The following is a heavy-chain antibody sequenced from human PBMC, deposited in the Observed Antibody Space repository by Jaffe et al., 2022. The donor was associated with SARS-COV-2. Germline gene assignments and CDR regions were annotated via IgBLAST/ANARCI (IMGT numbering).Heavy chain of an antibody. CDR2: IKRDGSEK. J-gene: IGHJ4*02. V-gene: IGHV3-7*01. CDR3: ASGDQFDF. CDR1: GFSSGIYW. D-gene: IGHD2-2*01. Sequence: EVRLVESGGGLVQPGGSLRLSCAASGFSSGIYWMNWLRQAPGKGLEWVASIKRDGSEKSYAVSVKGRFTVSRDNAKNSLYMQMNSLRAEDTAVYYCASGDQFDFWGQGTLVTVSS.